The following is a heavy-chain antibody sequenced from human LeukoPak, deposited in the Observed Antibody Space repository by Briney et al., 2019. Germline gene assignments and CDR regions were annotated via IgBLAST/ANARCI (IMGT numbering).Heavy chain of an antibody. J-gene: IGHJ4*02. D-gene: IGHD6-6*01. CDR2: ISGSGGST. CDR1: GFTFSSYA. Sequence: GGSLRLSCAASGFTFSSYAMSWVRQAPGKGLEWVSAISGSGGSTYYADSVKGRFTISRDISKNTLYLQMNSLRAEDTAVYHCAKATYSSSSLFDYWGQGTLVTVSS. V-gene: IGHV3-23*01. CDR3: AKATYSSSSLFDY.